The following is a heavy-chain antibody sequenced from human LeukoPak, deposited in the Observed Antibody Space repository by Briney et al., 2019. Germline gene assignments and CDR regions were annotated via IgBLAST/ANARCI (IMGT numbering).Heavy chain of an antibody. CDR2: IYYSGST. V-gene: IGHV4-31*03. CDR1: GGSISSGGYY. J-gene: IGHJ6*02. Sequence: SQTLSLTCTVSGGSISSGGYYWSWIRQHPGKGLEWIGYIYYSGSTYYNPSLKSRVTISVDTSKNQISLKLSSVTAADTAVYYCARDHCSSTSCAMTRGYYYYGMDVWGQGTTVTVSS. CDR3: ARDHCSSTSCAMTRGYYYYGMDV. D-gene: IGHD2-2*01.